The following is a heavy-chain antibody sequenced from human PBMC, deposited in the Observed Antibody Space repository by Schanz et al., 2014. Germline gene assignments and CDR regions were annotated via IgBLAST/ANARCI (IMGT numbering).Heavy chain of an antibody. CDR3: ARDARIAASGRWFDP. J-gene: IGHJ5*02. D-gene: IGHD6-13*01. Sequence: QEQLVESGGGVVQPGRSLRLSCAASGFTFSSYGMHWVRQAPGKGLEWVAVLWNDGSDKFYADSVKGRFTISRANSKNTLYVQMNSLSAEDTAVYYCARDARIAASGRWFDPWGQGTLVTVSS. CDR2: LWNDGSDK. CDR1: GFTFSSYG. V-gene: IGHV3-33*01.